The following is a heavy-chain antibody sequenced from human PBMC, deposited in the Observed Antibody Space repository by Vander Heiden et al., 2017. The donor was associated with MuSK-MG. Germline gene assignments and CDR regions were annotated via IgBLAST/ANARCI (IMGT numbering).Heavy chain of an antibody. V-gene: IGHV1-69*04. Sequence: QVQLVQSGAEVKKPGSSVKVSCKASGGTFSSYAISWVRQAPGQGLEWMGRIIPILGIANYAQKFQGRVTITADKSTSTAYMELSSLRSEDTAVYYCARDAAAYYYYYYGMDVWCQGTTVTVSS. D-gene: IGHD2-2*01. CDR2: IIPILGIA. CDR1: GGTFSSYA. J-gene: IGHJ6*02. CDR3: ARDAAAYYYYYYGMDV.